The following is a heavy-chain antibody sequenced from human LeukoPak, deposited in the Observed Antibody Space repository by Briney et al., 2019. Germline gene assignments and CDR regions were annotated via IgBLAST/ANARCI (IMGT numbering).Heavy chain of an antibody. CDR1: GFTFRNYW. J-gene: IGHJ4*02. D-gene: IGHD2-8*02. Sequence: GGSLRLSCAPSGFTFRNYWISWARQAPGKGLERVRDISHDGSEIYYVDSVKARFTISRDNAKNSVHLQINSLSPEDTALYYCARDPKYCAGGACFEAHFDNCGEGVLVTVSS. V-gene: IGHV3-7*01. CDR2: ISHDGSEI. CDR3: ARDPKYCAGGACFEAHFDN.